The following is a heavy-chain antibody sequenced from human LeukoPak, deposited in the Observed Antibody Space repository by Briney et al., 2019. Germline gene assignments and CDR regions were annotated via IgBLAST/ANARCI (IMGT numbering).Heavy chain of an antibody. D-gene: IGHD1-26*01. CDR2: IYYSGST. CDR1: GGSISSYY. J-gene: IGHJ4*02. Sequence: SETLSLTCTVSGGSISSYYWSWIRQPPGKGLEWIGYIYYSGSTKYNPSLKSRVTISVDTSKNQFSLKLSSVTAADTAVYYCARHLNSGSYPVDYWGQGTLVTVSS. CDR3: ARHLNSGSYPVDY. V-gene: IGHV4-59*08.